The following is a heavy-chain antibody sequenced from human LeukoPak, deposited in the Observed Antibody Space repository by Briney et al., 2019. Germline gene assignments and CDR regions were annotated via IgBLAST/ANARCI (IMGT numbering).Heavy chain of an antibody. CDR1: GYTFTSYA. Sequence: ASVKVSFKASGYTFTSYAMHWVRQATGQSLEWMGWINAGNGNTKYSQKFQGRVTITRDTSASTAYMELSSLRSEDTAVYYCASLPDDGYNFDYWGQGTLVTVSS. J-gene: IGHJ4*02. CDR3: ASLPDDGYNFDY. V-gene: IGHV1-3*01. D-gene: IGHD5-24*01. CDR2: INAGNGNT.